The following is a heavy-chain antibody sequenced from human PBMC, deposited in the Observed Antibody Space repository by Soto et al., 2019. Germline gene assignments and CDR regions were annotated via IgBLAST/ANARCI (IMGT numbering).Heavy chain of an antibody. CDR1: GFTFSGSA. J-gene: IGHJ6*02. V-gene: IGHV3-73*02. CDR2: IRSKANSYAT. CDR3: ARVSGDYYFYYGMDV. Sequence: EVQLVESGGGLVQPGGSLKLSCAASGFTFSGSAMHWVRQASGKGLEWVGRIRSKANSYATAYGASVKGRFTISRDDSKITAYLQMNSLETEDTAVYYCARVSGDYYFYYGMDVWGQGTTVTVSS. D-gene: IGHD4-17*01.